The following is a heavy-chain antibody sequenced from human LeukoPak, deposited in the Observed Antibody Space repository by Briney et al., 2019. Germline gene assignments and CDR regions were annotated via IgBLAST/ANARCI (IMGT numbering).Heavy chain of an antibody. D-gene: IGHD2-15*01. CDR2: ISPSGGTT. CDR1: GYTFTSYY. CDR3: ARRDCSGGSCLLAEYFQH. Sequence: GASVKVSCKASGYTFTSYYMHWVRQAPGQGLEWMGIISPSGGTTSYAQKFQGRVTMTRDTSTSTLYMELSSLRSEDTAVYYCARRDCSGGSCLLAEYFQHWGQGTLVTVSS. J-gene: IGHJ1*01. V-gene: IGHV1-46*01.